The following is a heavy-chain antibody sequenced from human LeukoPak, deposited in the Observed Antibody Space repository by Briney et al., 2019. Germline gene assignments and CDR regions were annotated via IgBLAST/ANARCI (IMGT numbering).Heavy chain of an antibody. CDR1: GFPFDDYG. CDR2: ISWNGGST. D-gene: IGHD3-22*01. CDR3: VSDSAPDF. Sequence: GGSLRLSCAASGFPFDDYGMSWVRQAPGKGLEWVSGISWNGGSTGCADSVKGRFTISRDNAKNSMYLQMNSLRAEDAAVYYCVSDSAPDFWGQGTLVTVSS. J-gene: IGHJ4*02. V-gene: IGHV3-20*04.